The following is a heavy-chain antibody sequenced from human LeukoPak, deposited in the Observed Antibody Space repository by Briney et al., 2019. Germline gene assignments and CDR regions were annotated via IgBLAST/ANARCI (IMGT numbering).Heavy chain of an antibody. CDR2: MYPNSGNT. CDR3: ARGSLFRFDP. J-gene: IGHJ5*02. CDR1: VYTFTSYD. V-gene: IGHV1-8*01. D-gene: IGHD3-3*01. Sequence: ASVNVSCMASVYTFTSYDLNWVRQATGQGLEWMGWMYPNSGNTGNAQKFQGRVTMTRNTSISTAYMELSSLRSEDTAVYYCARGSLFRFDPCGQGTLVTVSS.